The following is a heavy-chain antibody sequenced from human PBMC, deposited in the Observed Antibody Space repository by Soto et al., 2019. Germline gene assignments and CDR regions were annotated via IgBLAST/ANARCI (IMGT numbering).Heavy chain of an antibody. V-gene: IGHV1-18*01. D-gene: IGHD2-15*01. CDR2: ISAYNGNT. CDR3: ARDLDIVVVVAATGDRYYGMDV. J-gene: IGHJ6*02. CDR1: GYTFTSYG. Sequence: VASVKVSCKASGYTFTSYGISWVRQAPGQGLEWMGWISAYNGNTNYAQKLQGRVTMTTDTSTSTAYMELRSLRSDDTAVYYCARDLDIVVVVAATGDRYYGMDVWGQGTTVTVSS.